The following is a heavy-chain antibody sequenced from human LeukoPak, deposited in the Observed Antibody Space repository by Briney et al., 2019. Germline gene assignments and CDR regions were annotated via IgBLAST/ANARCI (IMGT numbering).Heavy chain of an antibody. V-gene: IGHV3-48*03. CDR2: ISGSGSNI. CDR1: GFTFSTYE. Sequence: GGSPRLSCAASGFTFSTYEMNWVRQAPGKGLEWVSYISGSGSNIYYADSVKGRFTISRDNAKSSLYLQMNSLRAEDTAVYYCARVRYYDSSGYHDHWGQGTLVTVSS. CDR3: ARVRYYDSSGYHDH. D-gene: IGHD3-22*01. J-gene: IGHJ5*02.